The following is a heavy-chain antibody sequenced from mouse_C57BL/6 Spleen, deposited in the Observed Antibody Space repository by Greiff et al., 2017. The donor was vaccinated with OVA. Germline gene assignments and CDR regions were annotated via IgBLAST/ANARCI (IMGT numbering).Heavy chain of an antibody. CDR1: GYTFTSYW. CDR2: IDPSDSYT. CDR3: ARHYGSRGPFGY. Sequence: QVQLQQPGAELVMPGASVKLSCKASGYTFTSYWMHWVKQRPGQGLEWIGEIDPSDSYTNYNQKFKGKSTVTVDKSSSTAYMQLSSLTSEDSAVYYCARHYGSRGPFGYWGQGTTLTFST. V-gene: IGHV1-69*01. J-gene: IGHJ2*01. D-gene: IGHD1-1*01.